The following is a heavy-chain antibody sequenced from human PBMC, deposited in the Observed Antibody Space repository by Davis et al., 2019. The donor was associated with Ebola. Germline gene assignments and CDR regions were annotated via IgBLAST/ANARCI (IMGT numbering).Heavy chain of an antibody. V-gene: IGHV3-73*01. J-gene: IGHJ4*02. Sequence: GESLKISCAASGFAFSGSAMHWVRQASGKGLEWVGRIRSKANSYATAYAASVKGRFTISRDDSKNTACLQMNSLKTEDTAVYYCSVSNSVDYWGQGTLVTVSS. CDR1: GFAFSGSA. CDR2: IRSKANSYAT. CDR3: SVSNSVDY. D-gene: IGHD4-23*01.